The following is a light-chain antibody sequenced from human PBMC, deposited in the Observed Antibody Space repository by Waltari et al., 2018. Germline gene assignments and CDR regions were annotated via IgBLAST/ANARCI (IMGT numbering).Light chain of an antibody. Sequence: EIVMTQSPATLSVSPGERANLSCRASQSVSSNLAWYQQKPGQAPRLLIYGASTRATGIPAMFSGSGSGTEFNLTISSLQSEDFAVYYCQQYNNWPLTFGGGTKVEIK. CDR1: QSVSSN. CDR3: QQYNNWPLT. J-gene: IGKJ4*01. V-gene: IGKV3-15*01. CDR2: GAS.